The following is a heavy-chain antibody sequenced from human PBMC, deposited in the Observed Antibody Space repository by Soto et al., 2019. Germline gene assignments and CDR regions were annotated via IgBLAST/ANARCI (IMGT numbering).Heavy chain of an antibody. J-gene: IGHJ6*02. Sequence: QVQLVQSGAEVKKPGSSVKVSCKASGGTFSSYAISWVRQAPGQGLEWMGGIIPISGTANYAQKFQGRVTITAEESTSTADMELSSLRSEDTAVYYCARSQGSSTSLEIYYYYYYGMDVWGQGTTVTVSS. V-gene: IGHV1-69*01. CDR3: ARSQGSSTSLEIYYYYYYGMDV. D-gene: IGHD2-2*01. CDR1: GGTFSSYA. CDR2: IIPISGTA.